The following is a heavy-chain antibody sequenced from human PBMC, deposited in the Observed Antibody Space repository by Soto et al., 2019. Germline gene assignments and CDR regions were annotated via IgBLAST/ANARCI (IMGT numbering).Heavy chain of an antibody. V-gene: IGHV4-39*01. D-gene: IGHD3-9*01. J-gene: IGHJ5*02. CDR3: TRRYNRNDNYFDP. Sequence: SETLSLTCTVSGASISVHSYYWTWIRQPQGKGLEWIGSSYYSGTTYFNPSLKSRATISVDTSKNQFSLRLTSVTAADTAIYYCTRRYNRNDNYFDPLGPGALATVSS. CDR1: GASISVHSYY. CDR2: SYYSGTT.